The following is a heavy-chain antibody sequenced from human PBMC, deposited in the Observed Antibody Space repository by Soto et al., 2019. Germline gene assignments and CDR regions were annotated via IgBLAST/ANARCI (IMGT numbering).Heavy chain of an antibody. V-gene: IGHV4-39*01. Sequence: SETLSLTCTVSGGSISSSSYYWGWIRQPPGKGLEWIGSIYYSGSTYYNPSLKSQVTISVDTSKNQFSLKLSSVTAADTAVYYCARLVITTVTGYYYYYYYMDVWGKGTTVTVSS. CDR1: GGSISSSSYY. CDR3: ARLVITTVTGYYYYYYYMDV. CDR2: IYYSGST. D-gene: IGHD4-17*01. J-gene: IGHJ6*03.